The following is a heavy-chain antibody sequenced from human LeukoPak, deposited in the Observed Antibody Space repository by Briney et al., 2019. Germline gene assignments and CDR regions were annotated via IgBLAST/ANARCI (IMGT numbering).Heavy chain of an antibody. V-gene: IGHV1-3*01. CDR3: ARETKRGYSYGPWVY. D-gene: IGHD5-18*01. Sequence: ASVKVSFTASGYTFTSYAMHWVRQAPGQRLEWMGWINAGNGNTKYSQKFQGRVTITRDTSASTAYMELSSLRSEDTAVYYCARETKRGYSYGPWVYWGQGTLVTVSS. J-gene: IGHJ4*02. CDR2: INAGNGNT. CDR1: GYTFTSYA.